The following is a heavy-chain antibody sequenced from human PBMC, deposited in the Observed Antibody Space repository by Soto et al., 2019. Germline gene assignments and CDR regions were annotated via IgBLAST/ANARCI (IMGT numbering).Heavy chain of an antibody. CDR1: GFTFSSYA. V-gene: IGHV3-23*01. J-gene: IGHJ6*03. Sequence: GGSLRLSCAASGFTFSSYAMSWVRQAPGKGLEWVSAISGSGGSTYYADSVKGRFTISRDNSKNTLYLQMNSLRAEDTAVYYCARVIRLYYYYYMDVWGKVTTVTVPS. CDR3: ARVIRLYYYYYMDV. CDR2: ISGSGGST.